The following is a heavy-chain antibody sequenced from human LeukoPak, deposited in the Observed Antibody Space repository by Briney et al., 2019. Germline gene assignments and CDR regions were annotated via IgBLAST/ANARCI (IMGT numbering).Heavy chain of an antibody. J-gene: IGHJ4*02. V-gene: IGHV4-39*06. Sequence: SETLSLTFTVSGGSISSSSYYWGWIRQPPGKGLEWIGSIYYSGSTYYNPSLKSRVTISVDTSKNQFPLKLSSVTAADTAVYYCARDAARYYDSGGYPLDYWGQGTLVTVSS. CDR3: ARDAARYYDSGGYPLDY. D-gene: IGHD3-22*01. CDR1: GGSISSSSYY. CDR2: IYYSGST.